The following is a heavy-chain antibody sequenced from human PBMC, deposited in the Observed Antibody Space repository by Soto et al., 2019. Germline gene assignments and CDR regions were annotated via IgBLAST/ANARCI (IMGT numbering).Heavy chain of an antibody. V-gene: IGHV3-21*01. Sequence: ETLRLSCAASGFTFSSYSMNWVRQAPGKGLEWVSSISSSSSYIYYADSVKGRFTISRDNAKNSLYLQMNSLRAEDTAVYYCARDKFIDYDSSGPPIVYAFDIWGQGTMVTVSS. CDR1: GFTFSSYS. CDR3: ARDKFIDYDSSGPPIVYAFDI. CDR2: ISSSSSYI. D-gene: IGHD3-22*01. J-gene: IGHJ3*02.